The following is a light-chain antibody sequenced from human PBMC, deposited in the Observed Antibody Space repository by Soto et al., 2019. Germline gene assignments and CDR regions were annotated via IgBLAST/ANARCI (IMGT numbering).Light chain of an antibody. CDR3: QEYNYDSGLT. CDR2: TAS. V-gene: IGKV1-5*03. J-gene: IGKJ4*01. CDR1: QSISSW. Sequence: DIQMTQSPSTLSTSVGDRVTITCRASQSISSWLAWYQQKPGKAPKLLIYTASNLKSGVPSRFSGSGSGTEFTLTISSLHPDDDATYYCQEYNYDSGLTFGGGTKVEIK.